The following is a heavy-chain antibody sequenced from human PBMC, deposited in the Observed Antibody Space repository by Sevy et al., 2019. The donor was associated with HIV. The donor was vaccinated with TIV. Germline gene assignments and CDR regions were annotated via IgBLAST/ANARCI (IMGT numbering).Heavy chain of an antibody. CDR1: GYTFTSYD. CDR3: ARRKVTTLWFDP. V-gene: IGHV1-8*01. J-gene: IGHJ5*02. CDR2: MNPNSGNT. Sequence: ASVKVSCKASGYTFTSYDINWVRQATGQGLEWMGWMNPNSGNTGYAQKFQGRVTMTRNTSISTAYMELSSLRSEDTAVYYCARRKVTTLWFDPWGQGTLVTVSS. D-gene: IGHD4-4*01.